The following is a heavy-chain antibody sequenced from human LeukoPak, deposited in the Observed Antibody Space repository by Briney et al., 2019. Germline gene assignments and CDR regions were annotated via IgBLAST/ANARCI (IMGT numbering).Heavy chain of an antibody. Sequence: ASVKVSCKASGYTFTGYYMHWVRQAPGQGLEWMGWINPNSGGTNYAQKFQGRVTMTRDTSISTAYMELSRLRFDDTAVYYCARGIVGATRAPYYFDYWGQGTLVTVSS. CDR2: INPNSGGT. V-gene: IGHV1-2*02. CDR1: GYTFTGYY. D-gene: IGHD1-26*01. J-gene: IGHJ4*02. CDR3: ARGIVGATRAPYYFDY.